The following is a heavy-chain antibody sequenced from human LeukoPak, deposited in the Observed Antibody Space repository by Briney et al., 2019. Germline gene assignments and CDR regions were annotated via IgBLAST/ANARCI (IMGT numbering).Heavy chain of an antibody. J-gene: IGHJ6*03. Sequence: GGSLRLSCAASGFTFSSYAMSWVRQAPGKGLEWVSAISGSGGSTYYADSVKGRFTISRDNSKNTLYLQMNSLRAEDTAVYYCAKDGYDYYYYYMDVWGKGTTVTVS. V-gene: IGHV3-23*01. CDR3: AKDGYDYYYYYMDV. CDR1: GFTFSSYA. D-gene: IGHD1-1*01. CDR2: ISGSGGST.